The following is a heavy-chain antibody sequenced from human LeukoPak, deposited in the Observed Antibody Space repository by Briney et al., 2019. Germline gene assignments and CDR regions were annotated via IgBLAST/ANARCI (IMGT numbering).Heavy chain of an antibody. CDR1: GYTFTSYY. CDR2: INPSGGST. Sequence: GASVKVSCKASGYTFTSYYMHWVRQAPEQGLEWMGIINPSGGSTSYAQKFQGRVTMTTDTSTRTAYMELRSLRSDDTAVYYSARERVYDSSGYYYFDYWGQGTLVTVSS. D-gene: IGHD3-22*01. J-gene: IGHJ4*02. CDR3: ARERVYDSSGYYYFDY. V-gene: IGHV1-46*01.